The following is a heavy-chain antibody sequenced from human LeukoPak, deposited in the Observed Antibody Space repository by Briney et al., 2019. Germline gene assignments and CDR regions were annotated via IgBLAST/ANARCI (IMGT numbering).Heavy chain of an antibody. D-gene: IGHD5-12*01. CDR2: IYYSGST. CDR3: ARMVNSGYDGPAPDKYYFGY. Sequence: SETLSLTCTVSGGSLSSGGYYWSWLRQHPGTGLEWIGYIYYSGSTYYNPSLKSRVTISVDTSKNQFSLKLSSVTAADTAVYYCARMVNSGYDGPAPDKYYFGYWGQGTLVTVSS. J-gene: IGHJ4*02. CDR1: GGSLSSGGYY. V-gene: IGHV4-31*03.